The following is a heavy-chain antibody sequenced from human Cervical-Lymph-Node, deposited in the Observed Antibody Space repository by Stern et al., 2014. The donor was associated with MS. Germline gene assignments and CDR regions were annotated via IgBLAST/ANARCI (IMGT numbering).Heavy chain of an antibody. Sequence: MQLMESGAEVKKPGPSVKVSCKASGGTFSSYAISWVRQAPGQGLEWMGGIIPIFGTANYAQKFPGRVTITADKSTSTAYMELSSLRSEDTAVYYCARTMRQYSSSGWYYYYYGMDVWGQGTTVTVSS. V-gene: IGHV1-69*06. J-gene: IGHJ6*02. D-gene: IGHD6-6*01. CDR1: GGTFSSYA. CDR3: ARTMRQYSSSGWYYYYYGMDV. CDR2: IIPIFGTA.